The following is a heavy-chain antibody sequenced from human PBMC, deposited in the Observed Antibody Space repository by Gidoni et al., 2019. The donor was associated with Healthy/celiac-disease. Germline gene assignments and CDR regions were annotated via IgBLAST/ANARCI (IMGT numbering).Heavy chain of an antibody. CDR3: ARGSVLITGEWFRPPPTYYYYGMDV. V-gene: IGHV1-69*01. CDR2: IIPIFGTA. D-gene: IGHD3-3*01. CDR1: GGPFSSSA. Sequence: QVQLVQSGAEVKKPGSSVKVSCKASGGPFSSSAVRRVRRAPGQGLEWMGGIIPIFGTANYAQKFQGRVTITADESTSTAYMELSSLRSEDTAVYYCARGSVLITGEWFRPPPTYYYYGMDVWGQGTTVTVSS. J-gene: IGHJ6*02.